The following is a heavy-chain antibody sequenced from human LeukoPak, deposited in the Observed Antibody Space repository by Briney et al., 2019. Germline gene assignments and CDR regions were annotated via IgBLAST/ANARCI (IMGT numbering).Heavy chain of an antibody. CDR3: ARARRASRPPDI. V-gene: IGHV3-30*04. J-gene: IGHJ3*02. CDR2: ISYDGSNK. Sequence: PGGSLRLSCAASGFTFSSYAMHWVRQAPGKGLEWVAVISYDGSNKYYADSVKGRFTISRDNSKNALYLQMNSLRAEDTAVYYCARARRASRPPDIWGQGTMVTVSS. CDR1: GFTFSSYA. D-gene: IGHD6-6*01.